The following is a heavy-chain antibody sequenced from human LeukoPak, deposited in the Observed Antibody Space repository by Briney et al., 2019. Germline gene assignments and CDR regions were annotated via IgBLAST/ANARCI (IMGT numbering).Heavy chain of an antibody. CDR3: ARGPVSTHGMDV. CDR1: GYTFTNYD. V-gene: IGHV1-8*01. D-gene: IGHD6-13*01. CDR2: RNSNSGRT. J-gene: IGHJ6*02. Sequence: GASVKVACKASGYTFTNYDINWVRQATGQGPDWMGWRNSNSGRTGFAQKFQGRLTMTADTSISTAYMELSSLTSDDTAVYYCARGPVSTHGMDVWGQGTTVTVSS.